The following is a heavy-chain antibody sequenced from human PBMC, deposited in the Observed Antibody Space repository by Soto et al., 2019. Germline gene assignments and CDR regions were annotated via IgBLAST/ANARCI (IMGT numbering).Heavy chain of an antibody. D-gene: IGHD3-9*01. Sequence: PGGSLRLSCAASGFTFSSYGMHWVRQAPGKGLEWVAVISYDGSNKYYADSVKGRFTISRDNSKNTLYLQMNSLRAEDTAVYYCAKALRYFDWSRLDDWGQGTLVTLAS. CDR1: GFTFSSYG. V-gene: IGHV3-30*18. CDR3: AKALRYFDWSRLDD. CDR2: ISYDGSNK. J-gene: IGHJ4*02.